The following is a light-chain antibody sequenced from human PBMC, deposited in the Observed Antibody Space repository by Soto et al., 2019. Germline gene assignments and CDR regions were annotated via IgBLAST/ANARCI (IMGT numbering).Light chain of an antibody. CDR1: QSVRSSY. CDR3: QQRSNWPIT. Sequence: EIVLTQSPGTLSLSPGERATLSCRTSQSVRSSYLAWYQQKPGQAPRLLIYGASSRATGIPDRFSGRGSGTDFTLTIYRLEPEDFAVYYCQQRSNWPITFGQGTRLEIK. J-gene: IGKJ5*01. CDR2: GAS. V-gene: IGKV3D-20*02.